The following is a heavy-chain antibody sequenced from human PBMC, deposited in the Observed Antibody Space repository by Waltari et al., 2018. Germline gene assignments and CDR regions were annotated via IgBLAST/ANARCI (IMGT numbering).Heavy chain of an antibody. J-gene: IGHJ4*02. D-gene: IGHD3-22*01. Sequence: SLRLSCSASGFTFDRSAMGWVRQAPGKGLEWVGFIRSKAYGGTAEHATSVKGRFTISREDSDGIAYLQMNSVKAEDTAVYYCARGHYDSSGYPTYFDSWGQGALVTVSS. CDR3: ARGHYDSSGYPTYFDS. V-gene: IGHV3-49*04. CDR2: IRSKAYGGTA. CDR1: GFTFDRSA.